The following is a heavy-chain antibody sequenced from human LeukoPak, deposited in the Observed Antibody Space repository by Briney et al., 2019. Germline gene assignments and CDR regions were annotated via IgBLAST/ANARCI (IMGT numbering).Heavy chain of an antibody. Sequence: ASVKVSCKASGYTFTDYYTNWGRQAPGQGLEWMGWIHPNSGGTNYAQKFQGRVTMTRDTSNSTAYMELSRLTFDDTAVYYCGRKSASRKTSEFDYWGQGTLVTVSS. D-gene: IGHD2-2*01. CDR2: IHPNSGGT. CDR3: GRKSASRKTSEFDY. V-gene: IGHV1-2*02. CDR1: GYTFTDYY. J-gene: IGHJ4*02.